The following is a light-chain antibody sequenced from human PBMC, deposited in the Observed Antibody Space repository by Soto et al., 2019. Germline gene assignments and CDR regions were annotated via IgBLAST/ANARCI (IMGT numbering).Light chain of an antibody. CDR2: EVS. Sequence: QSALTQPASVSGSPGQSITISCTGTSSDIGSYNLVSWFQHHPGKVTKLMIYEVSKRPSGVSNRFSGSKSGNTASLTISGLQAEDEADYHCCSYAGSTTFYVFGTGTKVTVL. V-gene: IGLV2-23*02. CDR3: CSYAGSTTFYV. CDR1: SSDIGSYNL. J-gene: IGLJ1*01.